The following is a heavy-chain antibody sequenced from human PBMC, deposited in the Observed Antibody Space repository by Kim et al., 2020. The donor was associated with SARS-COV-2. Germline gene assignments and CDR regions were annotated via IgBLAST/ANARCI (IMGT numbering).Heavy chain of an antibody. CDR2: IIPIFGTA. V-gene: IGHV1-69*13. J-gene: IGHJ3*02. CDR3: ARDTREYYYDSSGYRDAFDI. CDR1: GGTFSSYA. D-gene: IGHD3-22*01. Sequence: SVKVSCKASGGTFSSYAISWVRQAPGQGLEWMGGIIPIFGTANYAQKFQGRVTITADESTSTAYMELSSLRSEDTAVYYCARDTREYYYDSSGYRDAFDIWGQGTMVTVSS.